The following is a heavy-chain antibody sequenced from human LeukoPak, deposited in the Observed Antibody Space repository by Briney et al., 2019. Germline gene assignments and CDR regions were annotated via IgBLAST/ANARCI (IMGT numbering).Heavy chain of an antibody. CDR3: ARDHAYAFDI. D-gene: IGHD2-2*01. CDR2: IRYDGTNK. V-gene: IGHV3-30*02. J-gene: IGHJ3*02. CDR1: EFTFSNYG. Sequence: GGSLRLSCAASEFTFSNYGMHWVRQAPGKGLEWVAFIRYDGTNKYYADSVKGRFTISRGNAKNSLYLQMNSLRAEDTAVYYCARDHAYAFDIWGQGTLVTVSS.